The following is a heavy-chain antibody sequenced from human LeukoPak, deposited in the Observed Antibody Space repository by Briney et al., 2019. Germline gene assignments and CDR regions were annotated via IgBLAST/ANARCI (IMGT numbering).Heavy chain of an antibody. CDR2: INTNTGNP. J-gene: IGHJ1*01. CDR3: ARDFYDSSGYYKPWGQYFQH. D-gene: IGHD3-22*01. Sequence: ASVKVSCKASGYTFTSYAMNWVRQAPGQGLEWMGWINTNTGNPTYAQGFTGRFVFSLDTSVSTAYLQISSLKAEDTAVYYRARDFYDSSGYYKPWGQYFQHWGQGTLVTVSS. V-gene: IGHV7-4-1*02. CDR1: GYTFTSYA.